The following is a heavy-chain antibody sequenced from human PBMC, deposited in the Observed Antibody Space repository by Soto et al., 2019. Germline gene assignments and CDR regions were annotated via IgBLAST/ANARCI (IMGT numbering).Heavy chain of an antibody. D-gene: IGHD2-15*01. CDR3: AKDWRYCSAASCPLAEYFQH. CDR1: GFPFGTYW. CDR2: IKQDGSEQ. J-gene: IGHJ1*01. V-gene: IGHV3-7*03. Sequence: LRLSCAASGFPFGTYWMSWVRQAPGRGLEWVANIKQDGSEQYYVDSVRGRFTISRDNGKNSLYLQMNGLRAEDTAVYYCAKDWRYCSAASCPLAEYFQHWGQGTLVTVSS.